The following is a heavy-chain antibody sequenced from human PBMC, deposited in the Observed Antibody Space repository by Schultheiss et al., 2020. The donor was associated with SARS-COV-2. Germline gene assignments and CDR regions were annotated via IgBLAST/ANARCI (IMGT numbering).Heavy chain of an antibody. J-gene: IGHJ3*02. CDR3: AMSPYREAFDI. CDR1: GFTFSSYG. D-gene: IGHD3-16*02. CDR2: ISYDGSNK. Sequence: GGSLRLSCAASGFTFSSYGMHWVRQAPGKGLEWVAVISYDGSNKYYADSVKGRFTISRDNSKNTVYLQMTSLRSEDTAVYYCAMSPYREAFDIWGQGTMVTVSS. V-gene: IGHV3-30*03.